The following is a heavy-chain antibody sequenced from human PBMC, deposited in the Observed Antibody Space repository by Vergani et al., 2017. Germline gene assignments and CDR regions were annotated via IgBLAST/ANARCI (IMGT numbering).Heavy chain of an antibody. CDR2: INPSGGHT. V-gene: IGHV1-46*03. Sequence: QVQVVQSGAEVKKSGASVKVSCKTSGYTFSNYYMHWARQAPGQGLEWMGIINPSGGHTNYAQKFQGRVTMTRDTSTSTVYMELSSLRSEDTAIYYCARGYYGILTGYRYWGQGTLVAVSA. CDR3: ARGYYGILTGYRY. CDR1: GYTFSNYY. D-gene: IGHD3-9*01. J-gene: IGHJ4*02.